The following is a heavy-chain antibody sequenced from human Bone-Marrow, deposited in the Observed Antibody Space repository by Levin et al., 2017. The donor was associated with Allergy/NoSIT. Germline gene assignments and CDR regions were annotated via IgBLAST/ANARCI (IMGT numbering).Heavy chain of an antibody. CDR1: GFTFRSFG. D-gene: IGHD6-13*01. CDR3: AKDIITAPGSAFDM. V-gene: IGHV3-30*18. CDR2: TSFDGGKK. Sequence: PGGSLRLSCAASGFTFRSFGMHWVRQAPGKGLEWVAVTSFDGGKKNYADAVKGRFTISRDNSWNTLYLQMNSLRPEDSAIYYCAKDIITAPGSAFDMWGQGTRVTVSS. J-gene: IGHJ3*02.